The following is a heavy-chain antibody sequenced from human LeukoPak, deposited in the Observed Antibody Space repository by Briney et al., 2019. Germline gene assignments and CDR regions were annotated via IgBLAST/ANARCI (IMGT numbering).Heavy chain of an antibody. D-gene: IGHD3-22*01. CDR3: TKEGGDYYDSSGYLDY. J-gene: IGHJ4*02. CDR1: GFTFSDYY. V-gene: IGHV3-11*04. Sequence: PGGSLRLSCAASGFTFSDYYMSWIRQAPGKGLEWVSYITNSGSRMYYTDSVKGRFTISRDNAKKSTYLQMNSLRGEDTAVYYCTKEGGDYYDSSGYLDYWGRGTLVTVSS. CDR2: ITNSGSRM.